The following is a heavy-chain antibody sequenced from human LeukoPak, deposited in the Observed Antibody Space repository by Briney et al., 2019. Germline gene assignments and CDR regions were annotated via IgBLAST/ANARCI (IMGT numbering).Heavy chain of an antibody. J-gene: IGHJ4*02. Sequence: GGSLRLSCAASGFTFDDYAMHWVRQAPGKGLEWVSGISWNSGSIGYADSVKGRFTISRDNAKNSLYLQMNSLRAEDTALYYCAKDPLATVTTGFDYWGQGTLVTVSS. CDR1: GFTFDDYA. CDR2: ISWNSGSI. D-gene: IGHD4-11*01. CDR3: AKDPLATVTTGFDY. V-gene: IGHV3-9*01.